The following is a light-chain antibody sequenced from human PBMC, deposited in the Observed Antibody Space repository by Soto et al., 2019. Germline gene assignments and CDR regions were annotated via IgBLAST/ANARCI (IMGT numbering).Light chain of an antibody. CDR3: SAFAGSEGYV. CDR2: EAT. CDR1: TSDVGGYNF. Sequence: QSALAQPPSASGSPGQSVAISCTGTTSDVGGYNFVSWYQQHPGKAPKLIIYEATKRPSGVPDRFSGAWSGNTASLIVSGLQAEDEADYYCSAFAGSEGYVFGSGTKPPS. V-gene: IGLV2-8*01. J-gene: IGLJ1*01.